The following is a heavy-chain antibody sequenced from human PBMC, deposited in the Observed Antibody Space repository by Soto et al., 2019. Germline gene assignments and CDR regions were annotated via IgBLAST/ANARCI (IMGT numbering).Heavy chain of an antibody. CDR2: IYPGDSDT. J-gene: IGHJ3*02. CDR1: GYRFTSYW. V-gene: IGHV5-51*01. Sequence: PGEPLKITWKGSGYRFTSYWKGWVGQMPGKGLEWMGIIYPGDSDTRYSPSFQGQVTISADKSISTAYLQWSSLKASDTAMYYCARHGEPGACDIGGQATMVTVS. CDR3: ARHGEPGACDI. D-gene: IGHD3-3*01.